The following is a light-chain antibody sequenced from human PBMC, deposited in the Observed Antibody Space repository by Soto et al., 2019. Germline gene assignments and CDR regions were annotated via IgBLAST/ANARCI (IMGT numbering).Light chain of an antibody. J-gene: IGKJ2*02. CDR1: QSISTW. CDR3: EQYNSYPCT. Sequence: DIQMTQSPSTLSASVGDRVTITCRASQSISTWLAWYQQKPGEATKLLIYKASSLESGVPSRCSGSGSGTEFTLTINSLQPDDFATYDGEQYNSYPCTFGQGTKLEIK. CDR2: KAS. V-gene: IGKV1-5*03.